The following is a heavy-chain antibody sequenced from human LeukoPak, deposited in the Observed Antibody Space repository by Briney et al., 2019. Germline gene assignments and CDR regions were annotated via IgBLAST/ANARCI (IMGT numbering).Heavy chain of an antibody. D-gene: IGHD2-2*01. Sequence: SETLSLTGAVYGWSFNAYYWNWVRQPPGKGLEWIGEINARGDTNYNPSLKSRVTISVDSSKNQFSLTLTSMIAADTAIYYCARGSVPAARGYNWFDPWGQGTLVTVSS. CDR3: ARGSVPAARGYNWFDP. CDR2: INARGDT. CDR1: GWSFNAYY. V-gene: IGHV4-34*01. J-gene: IGHJ5*02.